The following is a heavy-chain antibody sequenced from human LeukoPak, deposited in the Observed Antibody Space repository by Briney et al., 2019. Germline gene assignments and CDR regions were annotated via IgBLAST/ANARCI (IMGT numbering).Heavy chain of an antibody. J-gene: IGHJ4*02. CDR1: GGSFSGYY. D-gene: IGHD3-16*02. CDR2: IDQSGKT. Sequence: PSETLSLTCAVYGGSFSGYYWSWIRQAPGKGLHWIAEIDQSGKTNYNPALRSRFTISVDTSKNQFSLKLSSVTAADTAVYYCARGRGYNSFDYWGQGTLVTVSS. V-gene: IGHV4-34*01. CDR3: ARGRGYNSFDY.